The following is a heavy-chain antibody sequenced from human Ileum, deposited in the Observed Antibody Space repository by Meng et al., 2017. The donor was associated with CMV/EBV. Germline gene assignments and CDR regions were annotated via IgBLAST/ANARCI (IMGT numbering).Heavy chain of an antibody. D-gene: IGHD6-19*01. CDR2: ISGSGGST. CDR3: AKGYSSGWTGSSIRHGMDV. V-gene: IGHV3-23*01. CDR1: GFTFSSYA. Sequence: GGSLRLSCAASGFTFSSYAMSWVRQAPGKGLEWVSAISGSGGSTYYADSVKGRFTISRDNSKTTLYLQMNSLRAEDTAVYYCAKGYSSGWTGSSIRHGMDVWGQGTTVTVSS. J-gene: IGHJ6*02.